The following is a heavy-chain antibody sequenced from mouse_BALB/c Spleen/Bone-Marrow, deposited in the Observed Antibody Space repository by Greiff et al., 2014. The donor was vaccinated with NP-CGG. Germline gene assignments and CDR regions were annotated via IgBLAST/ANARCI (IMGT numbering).Heavy chain of an antibody. V-gene: IGHV1S45*01. CDR1: GYTFTNYD. CDR3: ASLGGGFDY. J-gene: IGHJ2*01. CDR2: INTYDDYT. Sequence: DVQLQESGAELVRPGASLKLSCKAFGYTFTNYDINWVKQRPGQGLDWIGNINTYDDYTSYNQKLKGKATFTVDKSTSTAYMELSRLTSEDAAVYFCASLGGGFDYWGQGTTLTVSS. D-gene: IGHD4-1*01.